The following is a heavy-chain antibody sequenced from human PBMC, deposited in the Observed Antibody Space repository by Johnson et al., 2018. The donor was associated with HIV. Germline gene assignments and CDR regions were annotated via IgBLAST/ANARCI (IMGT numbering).Heavy chain of an antibody. J-gene: IGHJ3*02. CDR3: ARDRAPFYSSSSTPFDVFDI. CDR2: ISGSGGST. V-gene: IGHV3-23*04. Sequence: VKLVESGGGLVRPGGSLRLSCAASGFTFNDYGMNWVRQAPGKGLEWVSAISGSGGSTYYADSVKGRFTISRDNSKNTLYLHMNSLRAEDSAVYYCARDRAPFYSSSSTPFDVFDIWGQGTMVTVSS. D-gene: IGHD6-6*01. CDR1: GFTFNDYG.